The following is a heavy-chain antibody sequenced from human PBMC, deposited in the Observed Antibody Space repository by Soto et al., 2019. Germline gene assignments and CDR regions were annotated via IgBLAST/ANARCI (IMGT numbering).Heavy chain of an antibody. V-gene: IGHV4-34*01. J-gene: IGHJ5*02. CDR2: INHRGST. CDR1: GGSFRGYY. Sequence: SETLSLTCAVYGGSFRGYYWRWIRQPPGNGLEWIGEINHRGSTNYNPSLKRRVTISGDTSKNQFSLKLSSVTAADTAVYYCAALGSQWLLLHLEWFDPWGQGTLVTVSS. D-gene: IGHD3-22*01. CDR3: AALGSQWLLLHLEWFDP.